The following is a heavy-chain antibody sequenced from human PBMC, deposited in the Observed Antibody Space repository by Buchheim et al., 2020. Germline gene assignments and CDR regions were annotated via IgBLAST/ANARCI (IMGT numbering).Heavy chain of an antibody. J-gene: IGHJ6*02. CDR1: GFTFSSYS. D-gene: IGHD1-26*01. CDR3: ARDSESYGYSYYGMDV. Sequence: EVQLVESGGGLVKPGGSLRLSCAASGFTFSSYSMNWVRQAPGKGLEWVSSISSSSSYIYYADSVKGRFTISRDNAKNSLYLQMNSLRAEDTAVYYCARDSESYGYSYYGMDVWGQGTT. V-gene: IGHV3-21*01. CDR2: ISSSSSYI.